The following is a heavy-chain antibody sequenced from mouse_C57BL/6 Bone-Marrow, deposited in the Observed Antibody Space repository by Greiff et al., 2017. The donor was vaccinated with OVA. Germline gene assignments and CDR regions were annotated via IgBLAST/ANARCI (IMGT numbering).Heavy chain of an antibody. Sequence: EVKLMESGGGLVQPGGSMKLSCVASGFTFSNYWMNWVRQSPEKGLEWVAQIRLKSDNYATHYAESVKGRFTISRDDSKSSVYLQMNNLRAEDTGIYYCTESKDYAMDYWGQGTSVTVSS. CDR1: GFTFSNYW. D-gene: IGHD2-5*01. J-gene: IGHJ4*01. CDR2: IRLKSDNYAT. V-gene: IGHV6-3*01. CDR3: TESKDYAMDY.